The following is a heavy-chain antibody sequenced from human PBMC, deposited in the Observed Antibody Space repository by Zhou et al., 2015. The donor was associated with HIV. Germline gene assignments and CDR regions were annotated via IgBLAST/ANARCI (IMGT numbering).Heavy chain of an antibody. CDR2: IIPLSGTT. D-gene: IGHD3/OR15-3a*01. CDR1: GLVFKDYS. Sequence: QLFQSGAEVRKPGSSVKISCKASGLVFKDYSITWVRQAPGRGLDWVGSIIPLSGTTNYAQSWFQRRSTITADKSTDTIYLELRSLRLEDTAIYFCTTTYHKYSYFWGQGTLVTVS. V-gene: IGHV1-69*14. J-gene: IGHJ4*02. CDR3: TTTYHKYSYF.